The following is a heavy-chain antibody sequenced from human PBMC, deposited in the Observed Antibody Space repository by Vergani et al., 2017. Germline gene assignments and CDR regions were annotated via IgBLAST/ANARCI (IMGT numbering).Heavy chain of an antibody. J-gene: IGHJ4*02. CDR1: GGSISSGGYY. CDR3: ARGRFGKYYDFWSGYYFLDY. D-gene: IGHD3-3*01. Sequence: QVQLQESGPGLVKPSQTLSLTCTVSGGSISSGGYYWSWIRQHPGKGLGWIGYIYYSGSTYYNPSLKSRVTISVDTSKNQFSLKLSSVTAADTAVYYCARGRFGKYYDFWSGYYFLDYWGQGTLVTVSS. CDR2: IYYSGST. V-gene: IGHV4-31*03.